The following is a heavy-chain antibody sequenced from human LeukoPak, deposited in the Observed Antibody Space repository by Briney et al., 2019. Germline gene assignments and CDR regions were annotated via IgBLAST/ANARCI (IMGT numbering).Heavy chain of an antibody. CDR1: GGSISSGDYY. CDR2: IYYSGST. J-gene: IGHJ4*02. Sequence: PSQTLSLTCTVSGGSISSGDYYWSWIRQPPGKGLEWIGYIYYSGSTYYNPSLKSRVTISVDTSKNQFSLKLSSVTAADTAVYYCARVKYSGSYFIDYWGQGTLVTVSS. CDR3: ARVKYSGSYFIDY. V-gene: IGHV4-30-4*01. D-gene: IGHD1-26*01.